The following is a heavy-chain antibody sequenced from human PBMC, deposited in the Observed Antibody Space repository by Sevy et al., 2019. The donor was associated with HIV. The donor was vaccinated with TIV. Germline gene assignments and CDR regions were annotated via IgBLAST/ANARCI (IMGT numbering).Heavy chain of an antibody. CDR3: AGNKSRREGEYWFDP. Sequence: SETLSLTCTVSGGSISSGSYYWSWIRQHPGTDLEGIGYIYSTGSTYHNPSLRSRVTMSVATSKNQFSLRLSSVTAADTAVYYCAGNKSRREGEYWFDPWGQGTLVTVSS. CDR1: GGSISSGSYY. D-gene: IGHD1-26*01. J-gene: IGHJ5*02. CDR2: IYSTGST. V-gene: IGHV4-31*03.